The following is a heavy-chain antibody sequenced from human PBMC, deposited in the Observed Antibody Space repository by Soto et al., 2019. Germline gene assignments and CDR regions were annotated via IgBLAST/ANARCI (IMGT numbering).Heavy chain of an antibody. CDR2: IGGYKGNT. CDR1: GYTFTNYG. J-gene: IGHJ6*02. CDR3: AREGTCSSTSCPTYFSFGMDV. Sequence: ASVKVSCKASGYTFTNYGVSWVRQAPGQGLEWMGWIGGYKGNTNYAQKLQGRVTMTTDTSTSTAYMEVRSLRSDDTAVYYCAREGTCSSTSCPTYFSFGMDVWGQGTTVTVSS. V-gene: IGHV1-18*01. D-gene: IGHD2-2*01.